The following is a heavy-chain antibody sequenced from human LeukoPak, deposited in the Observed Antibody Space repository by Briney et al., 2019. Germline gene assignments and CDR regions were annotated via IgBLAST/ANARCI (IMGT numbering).Heavy chain of an antibody. D-gene: IGHD3-3*01. J-gene: IGHJ4*02. CDR1: GGTFSSYA. CDR3: ARFPAGGVVIRKYYFDY. CDR2: INPNSGGT. Sequence: ASVKVSCKASGGTFSSYAISWVRQAPGQGLEWMGWINPNSGGTNYAQKFQGRVTMTRDTSISTAYMELSGLRYDDTAVFYCARFPAGGVVIRKYYFDYWGQGTLVTVSS. V-gene: IGHV1-2*02.